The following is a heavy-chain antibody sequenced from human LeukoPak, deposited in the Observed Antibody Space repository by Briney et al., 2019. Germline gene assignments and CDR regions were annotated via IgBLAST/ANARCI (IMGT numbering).Heavy chain of an antibody. V-gene: IGHV1-8*02. CDR3: ARGGWVNDDSGALFGMDV. Sequence: ASVKVSCKASGYTFSSYDINWVRQATGQELVWMGRMNPNSGNTNYAQKFQGRVTMTRSTSTSTAYLELSSLRSDDTAVYYCARGGWVNDDSGALFGMDVWGQGTTVTVSS. CDR2: MNPNSGNT. D-gene: IGHD3-10*01. J-gene: IGHJ6*02. CDR1: GYTFSSYD.